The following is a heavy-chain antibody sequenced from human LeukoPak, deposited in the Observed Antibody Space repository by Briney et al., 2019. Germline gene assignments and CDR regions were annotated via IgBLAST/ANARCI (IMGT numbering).Heavy chain of an antibody. CDR2: IEYTGST. CDR1: GGSSSSFY. V-gene: IGHV4-59*01. CDR3: AREVGDGQYHFDY. Sequence: SETLSLTCTVSGGSSSSFYWSWLRQPPGKGLEWIRYIEYTGSTNYNPSLKSRVTISVDTSKNQFSLKLSSVSAADTAVYYCAREVGDGQYHFDYWGQGTLVTVSS. D-gene: IGHD5-24*01. J-gene: IGHJ4*02.